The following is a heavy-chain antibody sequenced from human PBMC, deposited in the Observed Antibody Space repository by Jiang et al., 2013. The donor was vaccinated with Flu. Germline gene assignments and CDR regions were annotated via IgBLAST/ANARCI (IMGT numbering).Heavy chain of an antibody. Sequence: VQLLESGGGVVQPGRSLRLSCAASGFTFSSYAMHWVRQAPGKGLEWVAVISYDGSNKYYADSVKGRFTISRDNSKNTLYLQMNSLRAEDTAVYYCASESNAYGGNSGDAFDIWGQGTMVTISS. CDR3: ASESNAYGGNSGDAFDI. J-gene: IGHJ3*02. CDR2: ISYDGSNK. CDR1: GFTFSSYA. V-gene: IGHV3-30*04. D-gene: IGHD4-23*01.